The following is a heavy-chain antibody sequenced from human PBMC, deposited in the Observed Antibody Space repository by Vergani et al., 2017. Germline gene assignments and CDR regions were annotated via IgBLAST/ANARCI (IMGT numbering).Heavy chain of an antibody. Sequence: EVQLVESGGDLVQPGRSLRLSCQTSGFNFGEYGVSWVRQAPGKGLEWIGFIRSKTYGATTEYAASVRGRFTISRDDSKGIAYLQMSSLKKEDTAVYRCAVEIYDYGGSRDFDYWEQGTLVVVSS. CDR2: IRSKTYGATT. J-gene: IGHJ4*02. D-gene: IGHD4-23*01. CDR1: GFNFGEYG. CDR3: AVEIYDYGGSRDFDY. V-gene: IGHV3-49*04.